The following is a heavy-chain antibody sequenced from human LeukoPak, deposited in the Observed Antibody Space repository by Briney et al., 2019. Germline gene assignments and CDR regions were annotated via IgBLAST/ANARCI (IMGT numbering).Heavy chain of an antibody. V-gene: IGHV1-8*03. CDR2: MNPNSGNT. CDR1: GYTFTSYD. D-gene: IGHD2-2*02. CDR3: ARGVLVPAAILYYYYYMDV. J-gene: IGHJ6*03. Sequence: ASVKVSCKASGYTFTSYDINWVRQATGQGLEWMGWMNPNSGNTGYAQKFQGRVTITRNTSINTAYMELSSLRSEDTAVYYCARGVLVPAAILYYYYYMDVWGKGTTVTVSS.